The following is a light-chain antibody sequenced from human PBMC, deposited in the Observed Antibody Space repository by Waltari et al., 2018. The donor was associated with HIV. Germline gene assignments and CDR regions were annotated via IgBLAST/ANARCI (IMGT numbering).Light chain of an antibody. J-gene: IGLJ3*02. CDR3: CSYVSEIVPCV. Sequence: QTVVTQEPSFSVSPGMTVTLTCGLSSGSVSTSYYPSCYQQTPGQAPRTLIYSTNTRSSGVPDRFSGSKSGNTASLTISGLQAEDEADYYCCSYVSEIVPCVFGGGTKLTVL. CDR2: STN. CDR1: SGSVSTSYY. V-gene: IGLV8-61*01.